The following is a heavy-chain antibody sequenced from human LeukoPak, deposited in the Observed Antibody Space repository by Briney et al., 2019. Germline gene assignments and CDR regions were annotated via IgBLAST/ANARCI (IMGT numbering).Heavy chain of an antibody. CDR2: INHSGST. CDR3: ARVFCSGGSCYSIGGFDY. J-gene: IGHJ4*02. D-gene: IGHD2-15*01. CDR1: GGSFSGYY. Sequence: SETLSLTCAVYGGSFSGYYWSWIRQPPGKGLEWIGEINHSGSTNYNPSLKSRVTISVDTSKNQFSLKLSSVTAADTAVYYCARVFCSGGSCYSIGGFDYWGQGTLVTVSS. V-gene: IGHV4-34*01.